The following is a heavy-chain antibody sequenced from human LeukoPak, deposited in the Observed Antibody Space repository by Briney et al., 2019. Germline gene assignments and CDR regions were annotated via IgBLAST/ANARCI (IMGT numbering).Heavy chain of an antibody. D-gene: IGHD3-22*01. Sequence: GGSLRLSCAASGFTFSDYYMSWTRQAPGKGLEWVSYISSSGSTIYYADSVKGRFTISRDNAKNSLYLQMNSLRAEDTAVYYCARGTYYYDSSGYLPVYYFDYWGQGTLVTVSS. V-gene: IGHV3-11*01. CDR1: GFTFSDYY. CDR2: ISSSGSTI. CDR3: ARGTYYYDSSGYLPVYYFDY. J-gene: IGHJ4*02.